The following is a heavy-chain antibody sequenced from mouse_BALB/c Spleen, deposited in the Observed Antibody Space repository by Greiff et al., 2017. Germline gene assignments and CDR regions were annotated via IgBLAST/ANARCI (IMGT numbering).Heavy chain of an antibody. CDR3: ATGNYDAMDY. J-gene: IGHJ4*01. Sequence: QVQLQQSGPELVKPGASVKMSCKASGYTFTDYVISWVKQRTGQGLEWIGEIYPGSGSTYYNEKFKGKATLTSDKSSSTAYMELSSLTSEDSAVYYCATGNYDAMDYWGQGTSVTVSS. CDR2: IYPGSGST. V-gene: IGHV1-81*01. CDR1: GYTFTDYV. D-gene: IGHD2-1*01.